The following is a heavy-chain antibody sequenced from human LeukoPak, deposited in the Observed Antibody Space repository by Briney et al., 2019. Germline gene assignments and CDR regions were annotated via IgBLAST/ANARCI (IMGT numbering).Heavy chain of an antibody. J-gene: IGHJ4*02. CDR1: GFTFRSYA. D-gene: IGHD4-23*01. V-gene: IGHV3-30*18. CDR3: ANLLRWEPY. Sequence: PGGSLRLSCAASGFTFRSYAMHWVRQAPGKGLEWVAVISYDGSNKYYADSVKGRFTISRDNSKNTLYLQMNSLRAEDTAVYYCANLLRWEPYWGQGTLVTVSS. CDR2: ISYDGSNK.